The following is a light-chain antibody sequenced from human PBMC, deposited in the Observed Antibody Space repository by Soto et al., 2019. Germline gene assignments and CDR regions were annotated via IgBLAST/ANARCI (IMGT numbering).Light chain of an antibody. J-gene: IGLJ3*02. V-gene: IGLV1-44*01. CDR1: SSNIAGNS. CDR2: TNN. CDR3: AAWDDTLNGWV. Sequence: QSVLTQPPSESGTPGQRVIISCSGTSSNIAGNSVNWYQQLPGTAPKLLIYTNNQRPSGVPDRFSGSKSGTSASLAISGLQSEDEADYYCAAWDDTLNGWVFGGGTKLTVL.